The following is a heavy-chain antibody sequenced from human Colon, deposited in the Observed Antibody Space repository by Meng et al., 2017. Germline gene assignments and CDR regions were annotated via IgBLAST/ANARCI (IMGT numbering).Heavy chain of an antibody. Sequence: HVHLVQSGAELKKPGASVKVSCQASGYSFTSYGMHWLRQAPGQRPEWMGWIYTADGNRRYSQRFQDRLTITSDTFARTAYMELSSLRSEDTAVYFCARDERGGPYYFDYWGQGTLVTVSS. CDR2: IYTADGNR. CDR3: ARDERGGPYYFDY. J-gene: IGHJ4*02. CDR1: GYSFTSYG. V-gene: IGHV1-3*04.